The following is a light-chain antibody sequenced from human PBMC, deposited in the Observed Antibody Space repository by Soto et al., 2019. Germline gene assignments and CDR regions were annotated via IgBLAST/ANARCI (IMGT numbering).Light chain of an antibody. CDR1: SSDVGGYKY. V-gene: IGLV2-14*01. CDR3: LSYTSTNTRV. CDR2: EVS. J-gene: IGLJ2*01. Sequence: QSALTQPASVYGSPGQSITISCTGTSSDVGGYKYVSWYQHHPGKAPKLMIYEVSNRPSGVSNRFSGSKSGNTASLTISGLQAEDEADYYCLSYTSTNTRVFGGGTQLTVL.